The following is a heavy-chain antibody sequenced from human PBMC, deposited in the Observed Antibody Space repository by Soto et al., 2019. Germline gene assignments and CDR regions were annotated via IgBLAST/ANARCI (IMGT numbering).Heavy chain of an antibody. V-gene: IGHV4-59*07. CDR3: ARSDGRY. Sequence: SDTLSQTCTVSGGSISSYYWSWIRQPPGKGLEWIGYIYYSGSTNYNPSLKIRVTISVDTSKNQFSLKLSSVTAADTAVYYCARSDGRYWGQGTLVTVS. CDR1: GGSISSYY. CDR2: IYYSGST. J-gene: IGHJ4*02.